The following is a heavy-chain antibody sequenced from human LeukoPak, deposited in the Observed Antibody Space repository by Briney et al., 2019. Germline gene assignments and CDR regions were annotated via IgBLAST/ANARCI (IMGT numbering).Heavy chain of an antibody. CDR3: ARGNGYYYDPFDY. D-gene: IGHD3-22*01. Sequence: SVKVSCKASGGTFSSYAISWVRQAPGQGLEWMGGIIPIFGTANYAQKLQGRVTMTTDTSTSTAYMELRSLRSDDTAVYYCARGNGYYYDPFDYWGQGTLVTVSS. CDR2: IIPIFGTA. CDR1: GGTFSSYA. J-gene: IGHJ4*02. V-gene: IGHV1-69*05.